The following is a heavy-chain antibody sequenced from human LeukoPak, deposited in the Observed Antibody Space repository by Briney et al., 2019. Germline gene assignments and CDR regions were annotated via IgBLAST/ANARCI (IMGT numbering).Heavy chain of an antibody. V-gene: IGHV3-23*01. Sequence: PGGSLRLSCAASGFTFSTFAKSWVRQVPGKGLEWVSAITSSGESTEYADSVRGRFAISRDNSKAALYLQMNSLRADDTAVYYCARDGGPYSSSWLANYYYYGMDVWGKGTTVTVSS. J-gene: IGHJ6*04. CDR1: GFTFSTFA. D-gene: IGHD6-13*01. CDR2: ITSSGEST. CDR3: ARDGGPYSSSWLANYYYYGMDV.